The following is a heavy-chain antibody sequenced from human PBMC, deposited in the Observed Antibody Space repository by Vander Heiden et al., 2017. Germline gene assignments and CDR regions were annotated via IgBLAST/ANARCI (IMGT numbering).Heavy chain of an antibody. CDR1: GGSISSSSYY. V-gene: IGHV4-39*01. Sequence: QLQLQESGPGLVKPSETLSLSCTVSGGSISSSSYYWGWIRQPPGKGLEWIGGIYYSGNTYYNPSLKSQVTISVDTSKNLFSLNLSSVTAADTAVYYWARTTSGSYHSPAGYWGQGTLVTVSS. J-gene: IGHJ4*02. CDR2: IYYSGNT. CDR3: ARTTSGSYHSPAGY. D-gene: IGHD1-26*01.